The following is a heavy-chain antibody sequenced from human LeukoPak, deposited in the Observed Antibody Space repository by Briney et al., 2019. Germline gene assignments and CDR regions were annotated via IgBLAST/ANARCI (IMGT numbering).Heavy chain of an antibody. CDR3: ARVRSDFGVVINFDY. V-gene: IGHV1-18*01. CDR2: ISAYNGNT. J-gene: IGHJ4*02. Sequence: GASVKVSCKASGYTFTSYGISWVRQAPGQGLEWMGWISAYNGNTNYAQKLQGRVTMTTDTSTSTAYMELRSLRSDDTAVYYCARVRSDFGVVINFDYWGQGTLVTVSS. CDR1: GYTFTSYG. D-gene: IGHD3-3*01.